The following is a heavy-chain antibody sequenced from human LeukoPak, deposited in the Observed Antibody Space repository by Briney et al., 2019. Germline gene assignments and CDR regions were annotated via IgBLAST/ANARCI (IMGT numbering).Heavy chain of an antibody. D-gene: IGHD6-19*01. CDR2: MNPNSGNT. J-gene: IGHJ4*02. V-gene: IGHV1-8*01. CDR3: VRGVPAQGTAMALFDY. CDR1: GYTFITYD. Sequence: ASVKVSCKASGYTFITYDINWVRQAPGQGPEWMGWMNPNSGNTGYAQKFQGRVTMTRDTSISTAYLDLSSLRSEDTAVFYCVRGVPAQGTAMALFDYWGQGTLVTVSS.